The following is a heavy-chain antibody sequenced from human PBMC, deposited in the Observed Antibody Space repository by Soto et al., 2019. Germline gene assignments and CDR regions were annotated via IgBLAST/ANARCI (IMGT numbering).Heavy chain of an antibody. V-gene: IGHV3-30*18. Sequence: GGSLRLSCAASEFNFRGYAMHWVRQAPGKGLDWVALISYDGSDTYYIDSVKGRFTISRDNSNSTLYLQMNDLRVEDTAVYYCAKDLGYGTFGFDYWGQGTLVTLSS. D-gene: IGHD3-16*01. CDR2: ISYDGSDT. CDR1: EFNFRGYA. J-gene: IGHJ4*02. CDR3: AKDLGYGTFGFDY.